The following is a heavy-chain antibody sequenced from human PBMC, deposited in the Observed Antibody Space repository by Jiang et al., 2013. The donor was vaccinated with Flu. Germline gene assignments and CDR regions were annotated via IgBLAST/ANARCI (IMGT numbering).Heavy chain of an antibody. CDR2: INGGNGNT. D-gene: IGHD6-19*01. J-gene: IGHJ5*02. CDR3: ARVGPPVAGTSLGWFDP. V-gene: IGHV1-3*01. CDR1: GYTFTSYV. Sequence: SGAEVKKPGASVKVSCKASGYTFTSYVMHWVRQAPGQRPEWMGWINGGNGNTKYSQKFQGRVTISRDTSATTVYMELSSLRSEDTAVYFCARVGPPVAGTSLGWFDPWGQGTLVTVSS.